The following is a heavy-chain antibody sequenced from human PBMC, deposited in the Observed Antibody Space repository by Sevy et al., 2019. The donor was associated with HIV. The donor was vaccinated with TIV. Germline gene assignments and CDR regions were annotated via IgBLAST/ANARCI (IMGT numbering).Heavy chain of an antibody. CDR2: INHSGST. J-gene: IGHJ3*02. CDR1: GGSFSGYY. V-gene: IGHV4-34*01. CDR3: ARHCSGTSCSHAFDI. Sequence: LSLACAAYGGSFSGYYWSWIRQPPGKGLEWIGEINHSGSTNYNPSLKSRVTISVDTSKNQFSLKLSSVTAADTAVYYCARHCSGTSCSHAFDIWGQGTMVTVSS. D-gene: IGHD2-2*01.